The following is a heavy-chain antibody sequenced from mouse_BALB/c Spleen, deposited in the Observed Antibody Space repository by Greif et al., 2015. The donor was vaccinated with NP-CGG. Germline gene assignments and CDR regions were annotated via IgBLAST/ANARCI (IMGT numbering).Heavy chain of an antibody. CDR3: ARGYGSYWYFDV. D-gene: IGHD2-14*01. CDR1: GYTFTSYW. CDR2: IAPGSGST. V-gene: IGHV1S41*01. Sequence: DLVKPRASVKLSCKASGYTFTSYWINWIKQRPGQGLEWIGRIAPGSGSTYYNEMFKGKATLTVDTSSSAAYIQLSSLSSEDSAVYFCARGYGSYWYFDVWGAGTTVTVSS. J-gene: IGHJ1*01.